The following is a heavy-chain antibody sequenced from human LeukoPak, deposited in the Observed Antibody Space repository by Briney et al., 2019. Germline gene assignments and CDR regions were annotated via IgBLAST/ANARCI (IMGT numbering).Heavy chain of an antibody. Sequence: GGSLRLSCEASGFTFSSYSMHWVRQVPGKGLLWVSRVNRDGGAAAYADSVKGRFTISRDDAKNMLYLQMNSLRADDTAIYYCASLWGVGGALDLWGQGTMVTVSS. CDR2: VNRDGGAA. CDR3: ASLWGVGGALDL. D-gene: IGHD3-16*01. CDR1: GFTFSSYS. V-gene: IGHV3-74*01. J-gene: IGHJ3*01.